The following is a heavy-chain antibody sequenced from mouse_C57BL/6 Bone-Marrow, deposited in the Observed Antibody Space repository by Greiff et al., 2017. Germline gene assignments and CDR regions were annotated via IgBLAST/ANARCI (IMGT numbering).Heavy chain of an antibody. CDR2: ISGGGGNT. CDR3: SRQVTTVLATKYFDV. Sequence: EVKVVESGGGLVKPGGSLKLSCAASGFTFSSYTMSWVRQTPEKRLQWVAAISGGGGNTYYPDRVKGRFTISRDNDKNILYLQMSRLWSEDTALYYFSRQVTTVLATKYFDVWGTGTTVTVSS. J-gene: IGHJ1*03. V-gene: IGHV5-9*01. CDR1: GFTFSSYT. D-gene: IGHD1-1*01.